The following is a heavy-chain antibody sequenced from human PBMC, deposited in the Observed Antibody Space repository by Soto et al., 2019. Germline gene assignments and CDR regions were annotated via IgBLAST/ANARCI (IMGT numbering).Heavy chain of an antibody. J-gene: IGHJ5*02. D-gene: IGHD2-15*01. CDR2: IYYSGST. CDR1: GGSISSGGYY. Sequence: QVQLQESGPGLVKPSQTLSLTCTVSGGSISSGGYYWSWIRQHPGKGLEWIGYIYYSGSTYYNPSLKSRVTISVDTSKNQFSLKLTSVTAADTAVYYCAITEAEVGTVVTTYNWFDPWGQGTLVTVSS. V-gene: IGHV4-31*03. CDR3: AITEAEVGTVVTTYNWFDP.